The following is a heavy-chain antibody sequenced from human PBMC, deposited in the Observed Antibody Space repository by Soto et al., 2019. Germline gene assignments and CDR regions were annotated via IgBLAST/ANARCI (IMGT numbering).Heavy chain of an antibody. J-gene: IGHJ5*02. CDR3: ARGSVPGYYPTKWFDP. D-gene: IGHD3-9*01. CDR2: ISSSSSNI. CDR1: GFTFSRYS. V-gene: IGHV3-21*01. Sequence: GGSLRLSCAASGFTFSRYSMNWVRQAPGKGLEWVSSISSSSSNIYYADSVKGRFTISKDNPKNSLYPQQNSRRAEDTAVYYWARGSVPGYYPTKWFDPWGKGTLVTVSS.